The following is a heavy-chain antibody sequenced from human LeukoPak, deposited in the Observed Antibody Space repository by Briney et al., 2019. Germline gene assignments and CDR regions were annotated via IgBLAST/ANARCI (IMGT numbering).Heavy chain of an antibody. D-gene: IGHD6-13*01. CDR2: INPNNADK. Sequence: ASVKVSCKASGYTFTGDYIHWVRPAPGQGLEWMGWINPNNADKTFAQKFQGRVTMTRDTSISTAYMELSRLTSDDTAVYYCSTHSIAEVGFDYWGQGTLVTVSS. CDR3: STHSIAEVGFDY. J-gene: IGHJ4*02. V-gene: IGHV1-2*02. CDR1: GYTFTGDY.